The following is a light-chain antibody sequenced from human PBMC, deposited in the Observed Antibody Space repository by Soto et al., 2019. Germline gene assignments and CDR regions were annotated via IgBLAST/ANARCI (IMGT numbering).Light chain of an antibody. J-gene: IGKJ2*01. CDR3: QQYDSSLYT. V-gene: IGKV3-20*01. Sequence: EIVLTQSPGTLSLSPGERATLSCRASQSVSSSYLAWYQQKPGQAPRLLIYSASTRATGIPDRFSGSGSGTDFTLTISRREPEDLAVYYCQQYDSSLYTFGQGTKLEIK. CDR2: SAS. CDR1: QSVSSSY.